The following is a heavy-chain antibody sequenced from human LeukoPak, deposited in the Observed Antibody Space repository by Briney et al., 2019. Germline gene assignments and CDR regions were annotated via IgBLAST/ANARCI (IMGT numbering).Heavy chain of an antibody. J-gene: IGHJ4*02. D-gene: IGHD2-15*01. CDR3: AKDPRYCSGGSCSELYYFDY. CDR1: GFTFSSYA. V-gene: IGHV3-23*01. CDR2: ISGSGGGT. Sequence: GGSLRLSCAASGFTFSSYAMSWVRQAPGEGLEWVSAISGSGGGTYYADSVKGRFTISRDNSKNTLYLQMNSLRAEDTAVYYCAKDPRYCSGGSCSELYYFDYWGQGTLVTVSS.